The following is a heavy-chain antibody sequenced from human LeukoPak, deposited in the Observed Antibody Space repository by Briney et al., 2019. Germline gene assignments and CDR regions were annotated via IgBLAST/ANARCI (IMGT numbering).Heavy chain of an antibody. V-gene: IGHV5-51*01. Sequence: GESLKISCKGSGYSFTNYWIGWVRQMPGKGPEWMGIIYPDDSDTRYSPSFQGRVSISADKSISTAYLQWSSLKASDTAMYYCARHAWRYYDSSGFYFFGGVDYWGQGTLVAVSS. CDR2: IYPDDSDT. D-gene: IGHD3-22*01. J-gene: IGHJ4*02. CDR3: ARHAWRYYDSSGFYFFGGVDY. CDR1: GYSFTNYW.